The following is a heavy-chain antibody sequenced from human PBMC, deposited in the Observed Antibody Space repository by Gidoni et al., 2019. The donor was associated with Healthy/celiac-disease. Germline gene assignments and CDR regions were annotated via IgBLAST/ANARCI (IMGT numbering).Heavy chain of an antibody. CDR1: GFTLRSYA. Sequence: QVQLVESGGGVVQPGRSLRLSCAAAGFTLRSYAMHWVRPAPGKGLAWVAVISYDGSNKYYADSVKGRFTISRDNSKNTLYLQMNSLRAEDTAVYYCARGWVDSSGYSFDYWGQGTLVTVSS. J-gene: IGHJ4*02. V-gene: IGHV3-30*04. CDR2: ISYDGSNK. CDR3: ARGWVDSSGYSFDY. D-gene: IGHD3-22*01.